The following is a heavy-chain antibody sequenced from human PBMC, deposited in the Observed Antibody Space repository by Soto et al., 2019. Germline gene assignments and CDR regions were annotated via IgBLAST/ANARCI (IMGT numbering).Heavy chain of an antibody. CDR3: ANLPLYGSGFDC. D-gene: IGHD3-10*01. CDR1: GFTFDDYA. Sequence: HPGGSLRLSCAASGFTFDDYAIHWVRQAPGRGLEWVAGISWNGASIGYADSVKGRFTISRDNAKNSLHLQMNSLRSEDTALYYCANLPLYGSGFDCWGQGTLVTVSS. V-gene: IGHV3-9*01. J-gene: IGHJ4*02. CDR2: ISWNGASI.